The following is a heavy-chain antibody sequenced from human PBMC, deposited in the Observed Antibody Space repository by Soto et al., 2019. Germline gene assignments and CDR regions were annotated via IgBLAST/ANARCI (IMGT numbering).Heavy chain of an antibody. CDR1: GGSISSSNW. V-gene: IGHV4-4*02. Sequence: PSETPSLTCAVSGGSISSSNWWSWVRQPPGKGLEWIGEIYHSGSTNYNPSLKSRVTISVDKSKNQFSLKLSSVTAADTAVYYCARDCSSTSCYAPLRFDYYYGMDVWGQGTTVTVS. CDR2: IYHSGST. J-gene: IGHJ6*02. CDR3: ARDCSSTSCYAPLRFDYYYGMDV. D-gene: IGHD2-2*01.